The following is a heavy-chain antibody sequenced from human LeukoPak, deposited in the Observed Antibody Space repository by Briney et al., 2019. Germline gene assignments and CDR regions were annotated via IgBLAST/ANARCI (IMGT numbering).Heavy chain of an antibody. J-gene: IGHJ4*02. CDR1: GGTFSSYA. V-gene: IGHV1-69*05. D-gene: IGHD1-26*01. Sequence: SSVKVSCKASGGTFSSYAISWVRQAPGQGLEWMGRIIPIFDTANYAQKFQGRVTITTDESTSTAYMELSSLRSEDTAVYYCARHLVGATQHLDYWGQGTLVTVSS. CDR2: IIPIFDTA. CDR3: ARHLVGATQHLDY.